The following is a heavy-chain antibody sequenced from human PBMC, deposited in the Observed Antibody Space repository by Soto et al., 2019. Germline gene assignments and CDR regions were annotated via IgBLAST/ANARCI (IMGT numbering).Heavy chain of an antibody. CDR3: AREAMVRGVIYYYYYYYMDV. CDR2: IIPILGIA. D-gene: IGHD3-10*01. CDR1: GGTFSSYT. J-gene: IGHJ6*03. V-gene: IGHV1-69*04. Sequence: ASVKVSCKASGGTFSSYTISWVRQAPGQGLEWMGRIIPILGIANYAQKFQGRVTITADKSTSTAYMELSSLRSEDTAVYYCAREAMVRGVIYYYYYYYMDVWGKGPTVTVSS.